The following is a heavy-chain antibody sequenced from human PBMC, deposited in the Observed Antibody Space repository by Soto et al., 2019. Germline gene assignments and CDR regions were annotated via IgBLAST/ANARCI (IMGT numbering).Heavy chain of an antibody. D-gene: IGHD6-13*01. CDR2: IIPIFGTA. Sequence: QVPLVQSGAEVKKPGSSVKVSCKASGGTFSSYAISWVRQAPGQGLEWMGGIIPIFGTANYAQKFQGRVTITADKSTSTAYMELSSLRSEDTAVYYCARGVYSSPIYYYYGMDVWGQGTTVTVSS. J-gene: IGHJ6*02. CDR1: GGTFSSYA. V-gene: IGHV1-69*06. CDR3: ARGVYSSPIYYYYGMDV.